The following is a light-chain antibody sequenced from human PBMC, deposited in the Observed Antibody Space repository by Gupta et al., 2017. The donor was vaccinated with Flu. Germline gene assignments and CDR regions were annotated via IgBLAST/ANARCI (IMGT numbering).Light chain of an antibody. CDR2: DVS. CDR1: SSDVGFHDY. Sequence: QSVLTQPASVSGSPGPSITISCTGTSSDVGFHDYVSWYQQHPGKAPILLFYDVSSRPSGVSRRFSGSKSGTTASLTIFGLQAEDEADYYCNSYTNRATLVFGGGTKLTVL. CDR3: NSYTNRATLV. V-gene: IGLV2-14*03. J-gene: IGLJ2*01.